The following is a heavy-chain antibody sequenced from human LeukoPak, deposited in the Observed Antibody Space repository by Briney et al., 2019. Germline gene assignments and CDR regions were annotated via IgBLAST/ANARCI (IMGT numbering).Heavy chain of an antibody. Sequence: GGSLRLSCAASGFTFSSYAMHWVRQAPGKGLEWVAVISYDGSNKYYADSVKGRFTISRDNSKNTLYLQMNSLRAEDTAVYYCAHGVDTAMERLDWGQGTLVTVSS. J-gene: IGHJ4*02. CDR1: GFTFSSYA. CDR3: AHGVDTAMERLD. D-gene: IGHD5-18*01. V-gene: IGHV3-30*03. CDR2: ISYDGSNK.